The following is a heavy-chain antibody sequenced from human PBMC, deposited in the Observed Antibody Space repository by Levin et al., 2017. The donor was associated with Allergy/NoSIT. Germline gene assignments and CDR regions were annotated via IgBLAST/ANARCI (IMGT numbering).Heavy chain of an antibody. CDR1: GFAFSRYS. D-gene: IGHD2-15*01. CDR2: ISSSTTSK. Sequence: GGSLRLSCAASGFAFSRYSLNWVRQAPGKGLEWLSYISSSTTSKYYADSVRGRFTIARDNAKSSLYLQMNSLRDEDTAMYYCVTGGGWWAPCYLEYWGQGCLVAVSS. V-gene: IGHV3-48*02. CDR3: VTGGGWWAPCYLEY. J-gene: IGHJ4*02.